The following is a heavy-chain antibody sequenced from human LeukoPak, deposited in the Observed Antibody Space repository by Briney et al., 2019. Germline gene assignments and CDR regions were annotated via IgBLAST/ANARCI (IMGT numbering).Heavy chain of an antibody. CDR3: ARGPILLWIHNGMDV. D-gene: IGHD5-18*01. CDR1: GFTIGDNA. Sequence: SLTLSCTGSGFTIGDNAMSWVRQGQAPGLGRVGFVRSKDYGGTTEYAASVQGRFTISRDDSKSIAYLQMNSLKTEDTAFYFCARGPILLWIHNGMDVWGQGTTVTVSS. V-gene: IGHV3-49*04. CDR2: VRSKDYGGTT. J-gene: IGHJ6*02.